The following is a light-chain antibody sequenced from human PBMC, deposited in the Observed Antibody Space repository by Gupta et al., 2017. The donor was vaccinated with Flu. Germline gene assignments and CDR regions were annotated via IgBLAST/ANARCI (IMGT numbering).Light chain of an antibody. Sequence: DIQMTQSPSSLSASVGDRVTITCRASQSISSYLNWYQQKPGKAPKLLIYAASRLQSGVPSRFSGSASGADFTLTISMLHPEDFATYYCQQSNSTPYTFGQGTKVEIK. J-gene: IGKJ2*01. CDR1: QSISSY. CDR3: QQSNSTPYT. CDR2: AAS. V-gene: IGKV1-39*01.